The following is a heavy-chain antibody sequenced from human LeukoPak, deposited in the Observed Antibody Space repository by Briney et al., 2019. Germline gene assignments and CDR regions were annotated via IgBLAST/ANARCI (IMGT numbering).Heavy chain of an antibody. J-gene: IGHJ6*02. CDR3: AREVRSSGFSYPGMDV. CDR2: IPYDGSNK. D-gene: IGHD3-22*01. V-gene: IGHV3-30*04. Sequence: PGRSLRLSCAASGFTFSSYAMHWVRQAPGKGLEWVAVIPYDGSNKYYADSVKGRFTISRDNSKNTLYLQMNSLRAEDTAVYYCAREVRSSGFSYPGMDVWGQGTTVTVSS. CDR1: GFTFSSYA.